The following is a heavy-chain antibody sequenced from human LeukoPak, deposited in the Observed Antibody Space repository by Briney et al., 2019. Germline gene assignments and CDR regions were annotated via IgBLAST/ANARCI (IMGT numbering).Heavy chain of an antibody. V-gene: IGHV4-30-4*01. Sequence: SETLSLTCTVSGGSISSGDYYWSWIRQPPGKGLEWIGYIYYSGSTYYNPSLKSRVTISVDTSKNQFSLKLSSVTAADTAVYYCARCPIGYCSGGSCYPGWFDPWGQGTLVTVSS. CDR1: GGSISSGDYY. CDR2: IYYSGST. CDR3: ARCPIGYCSGGSCYPGWFDP. J-gene: IGHJ5*02. D-gene: IGHD2-15*01.